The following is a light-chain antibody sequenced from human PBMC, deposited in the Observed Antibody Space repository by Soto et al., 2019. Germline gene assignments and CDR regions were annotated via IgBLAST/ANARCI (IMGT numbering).Light chain of an antibody. Sequence: QSALTQPASVSGSPGQSITISCTGTSSDVGGYNYVSWYQQHPGKAPKLMIYDVSIRPSGVSNRFSGSKSGNTASLTISGLQAEDEADYYCSSYTSNSTLDVFGTGTKLTVL. J-gene: IGLJ1*01. CDR1: SSDVGGYNY. CDR3: SSYTSNSTLDV. CDR2: DVS. V-gene: IGLV2-14*01.